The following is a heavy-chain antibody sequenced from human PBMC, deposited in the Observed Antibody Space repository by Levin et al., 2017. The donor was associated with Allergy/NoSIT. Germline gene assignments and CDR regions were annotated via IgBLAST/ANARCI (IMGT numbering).Heavy chain of an antibody. Sequence: GESLKISFFSSFFPFLLSLLPFFLPSPCKGLDWVSYISIGSTTVYYTDSVKGRFTISRDNAKNSLYLQMNSLRDEDTAVYYCARDSGSYYDRFDCWGQGTLVTVSS. CDR3: ARDSGSYYDRFDC. CDR1: FFPFLLSL. CDR2: ISIGSTTV. J-gene: IGHJ4*02. D-gene: IGHD3-16*01. V-gene: IGHV3-48*02.